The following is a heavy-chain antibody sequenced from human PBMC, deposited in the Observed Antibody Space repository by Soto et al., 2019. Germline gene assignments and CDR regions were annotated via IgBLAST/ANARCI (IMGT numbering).Heavy chain of an antibody. D-gene: IGHD4-17*01. CDR2: IYYSGST. CDR3: ARAPGNDYGGNGFDY. Sequence: NPSETLSLTCTVSGGSVSSGSYYWSWIRQPPGKGLEWIGYIYYSGSTNYNPSLKSRVTISVDTSKNQFSLKLSSVTAADTAVYYCARAPGNDYGGNGFDYWGQGTLVTVSS. V-gene: IGHV4-61*01. J-gene: IGHJ4*02. CDR1: GGSVSSGSYY.